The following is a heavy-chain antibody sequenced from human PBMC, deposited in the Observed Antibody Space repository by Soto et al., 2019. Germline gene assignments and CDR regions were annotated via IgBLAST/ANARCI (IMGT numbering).Heavy chain of an antibody. V-gene: IGHV3-9*01. CDR3: AKDFKGYYYYGMDV. CDR1: GFTFDDYA. J-gene: IGHJ6*02. CDR2: ISWNSGSI. Sequence: LRLSCAASGFTFDDYAMHWVRQAPGKGLEWVSGISWNSGSIGYADSVKGRFTISRDNAKNSLYLQMNSLRAEDTALYYCAKDFKGYYYYGMDVWGQGTTVTVSS.